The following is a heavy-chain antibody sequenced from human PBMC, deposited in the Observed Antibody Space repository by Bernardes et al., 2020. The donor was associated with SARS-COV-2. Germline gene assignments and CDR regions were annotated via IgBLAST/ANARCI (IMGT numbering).Heavy chain of an antibody. CDR2: INQDGSDT. V-gene: IGHV3-7*01. CDR1: GLTSEITFSLSW. Sequence: GSLRLSCAVSGLTSEITFSLSWMTWIRQVPGGGLEWVANINQDGSDTNFVDSVKGRFTISRDNAKNLLFLQMNSLRVEDTAIYYCARDPHYGALDYWGQGTLVTVSA. D-gene: IGHD4-17*01. CDR3: ARDPHYGALDY. J-gene: IGHJ4*02.